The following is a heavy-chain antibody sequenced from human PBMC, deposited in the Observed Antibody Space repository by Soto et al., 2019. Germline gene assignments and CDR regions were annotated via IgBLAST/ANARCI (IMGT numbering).Heavy chain of an antibody. CDR2: IYYSGIT. J-gene: IGHJ4*02. CDR1: GGSISSGGYY. V-gene: IGHV4-31*03. Sequence: SETLSLICTVSGGSISSGGYYWIWIRQHPGKGLEWIGYIYYSGITYYNPSLKSRVTISVDTSKNQFSLKLSSVTAADTAVYYCARAPGGPSFDYWGQGTLVTVS. D-gene: IGHD3-10*01. CDR3: ARAPGGPSFDY.